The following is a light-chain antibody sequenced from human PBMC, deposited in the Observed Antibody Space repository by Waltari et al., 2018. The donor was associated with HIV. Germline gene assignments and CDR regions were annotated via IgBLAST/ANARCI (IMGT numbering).Light chain of an antibody. CDR3: QQTYGSPRT. CDR1: QNIGSY. V-gene: IGKV1-39*01. J-gene: IGKJ2*01. Sequence: DIPMTQSPSSLSASIRDSVTITGRTSQNIGSYLNWFQQKSDKAPKLLIDAASILQSGVPSRFSGSRSGTEFTLTINNLQPEDFPTYFCQQTYGSPRTFGQGTKLDI. CDR2: AAS.